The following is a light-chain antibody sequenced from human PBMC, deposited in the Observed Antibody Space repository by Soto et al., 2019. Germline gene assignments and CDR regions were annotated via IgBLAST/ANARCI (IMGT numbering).Light chain of an antibody. J-gene: IGKJ1*01. CDR3: QQYDTSPT. CDR1: QTVTNNY. Sequence: ESVLTQSPGTLSLSSGERATLSCRASQTVTNNYLVWYQQKPGQTPTVLIYGASTRATGTPDRFSGSGSGTDFTLTISRLEPEDSAVYYCQQYDTSPTFGQGTKVEIK. V-gene: IGKV3-20*01. CDR2: GAS.